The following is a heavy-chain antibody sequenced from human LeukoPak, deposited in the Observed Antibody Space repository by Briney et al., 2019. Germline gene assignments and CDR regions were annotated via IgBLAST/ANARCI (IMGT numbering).Heavy chain of an antibody. J-gene: IGHJ3*02. CDR3: AVGTGLLWFSELSLMAFFI. CDR2: MYPNSGNT. Sequence: ASVKVSCKASGYTFTSYDINWVRQATGQGLEWVGWMYPNSGNTGYAQKFQGRVTMTRNTPISTAKMELSRMRSECTAVYYWAVGTGLLWFSELSLMAFFIWGQGAMGTASS. D-gene: IGHD3-10*01. CDR1: GYTFTSYD. V-gene: IGHV1-8*01.